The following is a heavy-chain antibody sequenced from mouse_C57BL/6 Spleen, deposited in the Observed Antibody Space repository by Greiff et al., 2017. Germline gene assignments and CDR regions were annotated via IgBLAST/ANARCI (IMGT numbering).Heavy chain of an antibody. CDR3: ARGGALATWLAY. D-gene: IGHD1-2*01. CDR1: GYAFSSSW. CDR2: IYPGDGDT. J-gene: IGHJ3*01. Sequence: QVQLQQSGPELVKPGASVKISCKASGYAFSSSWMNWVKQRPGQGLEWIGRIYPGDGDTNYNGKFKGKATLTADKSSSTAYMQLSSLTSEDSAVXFCARGGALATWLAYWGQGTLVTVSA. V-gene: IGHV1-82*01.